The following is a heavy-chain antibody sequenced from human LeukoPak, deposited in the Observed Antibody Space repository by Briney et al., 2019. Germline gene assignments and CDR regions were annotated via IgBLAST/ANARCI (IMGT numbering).Heavy chain of an antibody. CDR2: INHSGST. CDR1: GGSFSGYY. CDR3: ARVTWYYYGSGSKNWFDP. Sequence: PSETLSLTCAVYGGSFSGYYWSWIRQPPGKGLEWIGEINHSGSTNYNPSLKSRVTISVDTSKNQLSLKLSSVTAADTAVYYCARVTWYYYGSGSKNWFDPWGQGTLVTVSS. J-gene: IGHJ5*02. D-gene: IGHD3-10*01. V-gene: IGHV4-34*01.